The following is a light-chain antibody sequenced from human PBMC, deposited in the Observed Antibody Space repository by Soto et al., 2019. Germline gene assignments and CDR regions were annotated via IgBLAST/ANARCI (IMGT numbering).Light chain of an antibody. V-gene: IGKV3-15*01. Sequence: EIVMTQSPATLSVSPGEGATLSCRASQSVSSKLAWYQQKPGQAPRLLIYGASTRATGIPARFSASGSGTEFTLIMGSLQSEDSAVYYCQQYNSWLWSCGQGTKVEIK. CDR1: QSVSSK. J-gene: IGKJ1*01. CDR2: GAS. CDR3: QQYNSWLWS.